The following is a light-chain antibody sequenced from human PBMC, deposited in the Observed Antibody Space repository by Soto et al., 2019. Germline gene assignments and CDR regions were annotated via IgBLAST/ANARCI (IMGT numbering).Light chain of an antibody. Sequence: QSVLTQPASVSGSPGQSITISCTGTSSDVGSYNLVSWYQQHPGKAPKLMIYEGSKRPSGVSNRFSGSKSGNTASLTISGLQAEDEADYYCCSYNVVFGGGTQLTVL. J-gene: IGLJ2*01. CDR3: CSYNVV. CDR2: EGS. V-gene: IGLV2-23*01. CDR1: SSDVGSYNL.